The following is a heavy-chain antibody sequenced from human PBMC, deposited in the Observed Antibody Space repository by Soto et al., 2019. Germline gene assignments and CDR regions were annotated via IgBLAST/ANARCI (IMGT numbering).Heavy chain of an antibody. CDR1: GYSFTSYW. CDR2: IHSGDSNA. V-gene: IGHV5-51*01. D-gene: IGHD3-10*01. CDR3: ATWRRSHWFDY. J-gene: IGHJ4*02. Sequence: PGESLKISCTGVGYSFTSYWIGWVRQMPGKGLEWIGNIHSGDSNARYSPSFQGQVTISVDKSISTAYLQWSSLKASDTAFYYCATWRRSHWFDYWGQGTLVTVSS.